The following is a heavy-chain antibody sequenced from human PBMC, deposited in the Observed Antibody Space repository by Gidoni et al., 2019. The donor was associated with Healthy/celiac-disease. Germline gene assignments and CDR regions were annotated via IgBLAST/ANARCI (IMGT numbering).Heavy chain of an antibody. Sequence: QVQLVESGGGVVQPGRSLRLSCAASGFTFSSYAMHWVRQAPGKGLEWVAVISYDGSNKYYADCVKGRFTISRDNSKNTLYLQMNSLRAEDTAVYYCARERYYYDISGNWFDPWGQGTLVTVSS. CDR1: GFTFSSYA. J-gene: IGHJ5*02. D-gene: IGHD3-22*01. V-gene: IGHV3-30-3*01. CDR3: ARERYYYDISGNWFDP. CDR2: ISYDGSNK.